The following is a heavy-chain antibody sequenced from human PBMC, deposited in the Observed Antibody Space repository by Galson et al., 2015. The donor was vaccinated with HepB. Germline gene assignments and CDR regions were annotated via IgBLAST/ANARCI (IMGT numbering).Heavy chain of an antibody. D-gene: IGHD2-15*01. CDR1: GFTFGDYA. Sequence: SLRLSCAASGFTFGDYAMSWFRQAPGKGLEWVGFIRSKAYGGTTEYAASVKGRFTISRDDSKNTAFLQMNSLKTEDTAVYYCTRTYSGGSDYWGQGTLVTVSS. J-gene: IGHJ4*02. V-gene: IGHV3-49*03. CDR2: IRSKAYGGTT. CDR3: TRTYSGGSDY.